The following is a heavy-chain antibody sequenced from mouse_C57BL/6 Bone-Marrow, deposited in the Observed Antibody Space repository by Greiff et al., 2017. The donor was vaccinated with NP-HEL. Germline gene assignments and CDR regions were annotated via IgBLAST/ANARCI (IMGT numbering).Heavy chain of an antibody. CDR1: GYTFTSYW. D-gene: IGHD2-5*01. J-gene: IGHJ3*01. Sequence: QVHVKQSGAELVKPGASVKMSCKASGYTFTSYWITWVKQRPGQGLEWIGDIYPGSGSTNYNEKFKSKATLTVDTSSSTAYMQLSSLTSEDSAVYYCARSGSNYVRFAYWGQGTLVTVSA. CDR2: IYPGSGST. V-gene: IGHV1-55*01. CDR3: ARSGSNYVRFAY.